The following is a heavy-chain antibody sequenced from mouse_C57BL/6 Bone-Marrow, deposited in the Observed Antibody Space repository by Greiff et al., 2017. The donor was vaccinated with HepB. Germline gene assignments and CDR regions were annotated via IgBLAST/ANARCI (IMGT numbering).Heavy chain of an antibody. D-gene: IGHD1-1*01. V-gene: IGHV5-4*01. CDR3: AIYYGSSAFAY. CDR1: GFTFSSYA. CDR2: ISDGGSYT. Sequence: EVQRVESGGGLVKPGGSLKLSCAASGFTFSSYAMSWVRQTPEKRLEWVATISDGGSYTYYPDNVKGRFTISRDNAKNNLYLQMSHLKSEDTAMYYCAIYYGSSAFAYWGQGTLVTVSA. J-gene: IGHJ3*01.